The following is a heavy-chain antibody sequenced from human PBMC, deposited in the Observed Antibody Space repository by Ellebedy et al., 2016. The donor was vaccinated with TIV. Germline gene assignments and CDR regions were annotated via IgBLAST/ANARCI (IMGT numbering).Heavy chain of an antibody. Sequence: PGGSLRLSCAASGFTVSSNFMSWVRQAPGKGLEWVSVIYSGGGTYYADSVKGRFTISRDNSKNTVYLQMNSLRAEDTAVYFCTRGKARTGYQYGMDLWGQGTTVAVSS. CDR3: TRGKARTGYQYGMDL. D-gene: IGHD6-13*01. CDR2: IYSGGGT. V-gene: IGHV3-53*01. CDR1: GFTVSSNF. J-gene: IGHJ6*02.